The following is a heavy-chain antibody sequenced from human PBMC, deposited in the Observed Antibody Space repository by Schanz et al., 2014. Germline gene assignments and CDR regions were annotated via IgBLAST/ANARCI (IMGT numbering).Heavy chain of an antibody. CDR2: ISWNSGTA. D-gene: IGHD6-13*01. V-gene: IGHV3-9*01. CDR1: GFTFDDYA. CDR3: AKERIAAAWTFDY. Sequence: EVQLVESGGGLVQPGRSLRLSCAASGFTFDDYAMHWVRQAPGKGLEYVSGISWNSGTAVYADSVKGRFTISRDNAKNSLYLQMNSLRAEDTALYYCAKERIAAAWTFDYWGQGTLVTVSS. J-gene: IGHJ4*02.